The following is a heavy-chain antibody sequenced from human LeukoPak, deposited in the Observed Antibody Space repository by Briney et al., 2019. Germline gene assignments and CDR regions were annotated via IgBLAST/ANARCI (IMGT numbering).Heavy chain of an antibody. V-gene: IGHV1-18*01. CDR2: ISAYNGNT. Sequence: ASVKVSCKASGYTFTSYGISWVRRAPGQGLEWMGWISAYNGNTNYAQKLQGRVTMTTDTSTSTAYMELRSLRSDDTAVYYCARDTSQNGARGGLHAPEYYFDYWGQGTLVTVSS. D-gene: IGHD5-24*01. CDR3: ARDTSQNGARGGLHAPEYYFDY. CDR1: GYTFTSYG. J-gene: IGHJ4*02.